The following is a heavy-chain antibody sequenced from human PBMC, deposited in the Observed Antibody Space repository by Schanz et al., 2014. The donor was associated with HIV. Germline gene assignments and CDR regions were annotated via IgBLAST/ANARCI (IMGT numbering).Heavy chain of an antibody. CDR2: LVPISTTA. Sequence: QVQLVQSGTEVKKPGSSVKVSCKTSGANFNILPINWVRQAPGQGPQWMGGLVPISTTANYAQTFQGRVTLTADESTSTAYMELSSLRSEDTAVYYCASGRFDTVIWWGDAFLIWGRGTMVTVSS. V-gene: IGHV1-69*01. CDR1: GANFNILP. J-gene: IGHJ3*02. D-gene: IGHD5-18*01. CDR3: ASGRFDTVIWWGDAFLI.